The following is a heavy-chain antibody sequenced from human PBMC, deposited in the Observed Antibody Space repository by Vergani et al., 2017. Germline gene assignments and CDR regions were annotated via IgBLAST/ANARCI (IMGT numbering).Heavy chain of an antibody. Sequence: QAQLVESGGGVVQPGGSLRLSCVGSGFSFENSGMHWVRQAPGKGLEWVGLIRGVGSNQYYRDSVKGRFTISRDNSKNTVYLQINGLRGEGTAIYYCAKSLLGIVAGNGMDVWGQGTTVTVFS. CDR1: GFSFENSG. CDR2: IRGVGSNQ. CDR3: AKSLLGIVAGNGMDV. D-gene: IGHD5-12*01. J-gene: IGHJ6*02. V-gene: IGHV3-30*02.